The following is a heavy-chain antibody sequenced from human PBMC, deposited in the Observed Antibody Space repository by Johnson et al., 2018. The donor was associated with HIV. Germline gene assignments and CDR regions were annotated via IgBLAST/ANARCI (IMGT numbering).Heavy chain of an antibody. CDR2: ISYDGSNK. V-gene: IGHV3-30*03. J-gene: IGHJ3*02. CDR1: GFTFSGYG. Sequence: QVQLVESGGGAVQPGKSLRLSCAASGFTFSGYGMHWVRQAPGKGLEWVAVISYDGSNKYYADSMKGRLTISRDNSKNTLYLQMNSLRAEDTAVYYCARACRDGYTCDAFDIWGQGTMVTVSS. CDR3: ARACRDGYTCDAFDI. D-gene: IGHD5-24*01.